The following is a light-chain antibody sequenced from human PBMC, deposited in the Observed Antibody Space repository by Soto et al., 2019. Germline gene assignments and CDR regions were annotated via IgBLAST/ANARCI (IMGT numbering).Light chain of an antibody. CDR1: QSVSSY. Sequence: EIVLTQSPATLSLSPGEGVTLSCRASQSVSSYLAWYQQKPGQAPRLLIYDAFNRATGIPDRFSGSGSGTDFTLTISILEPEDFAVYYCQQRSNWPPEFTFGQGTKLEIK. CDR2: DAF. CDR3: QQRSNWPPEFT. J-gene: IGKJ2*01. V-gene: IGKV3-11*01.